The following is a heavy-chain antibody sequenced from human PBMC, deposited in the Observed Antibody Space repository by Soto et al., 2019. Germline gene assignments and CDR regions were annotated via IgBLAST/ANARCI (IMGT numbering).Heavy chain of an antibody. D-gene: IGHD3-9*01. CDR1: GGSISSSSYY. V-gene: IGHV4-39*01. Sequence: SETLSLTCTVSGGSISSSSYYWGWIRQPPGKGLEWIGSIYYSGTTYYNPSLKSRVTISVDTSKNQFSLKLSSVTAADTAVYYCARHRGYCDILTGYYTELNFDYWGQGTLVTVSS. J-gene: IGHJ4*02. CDR3: ARHRGYCDILTGYYTELNFDY. CDR2: IYYSGTT.